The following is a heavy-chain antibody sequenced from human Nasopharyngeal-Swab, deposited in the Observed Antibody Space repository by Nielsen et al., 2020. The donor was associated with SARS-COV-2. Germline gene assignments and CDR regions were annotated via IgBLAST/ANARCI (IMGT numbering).Heavy chain of an antibody. CDR3: ARDGLDYNFWSAYFMDV. J-gene: IGHJ6*02. CDR1: GFTFNKYN. CDR2: ISSSSSYI. Sequence: GGSLRLSCAASGFTFNKYNFNWVRQAPGKGLEWVSSISSSSSYIYYADLVKGRFTISRDNAKNSFSLQMNSLRAEDTAVYYCARDGLDYNFWSAYFMDVWGQGTTVTVSS. D-gene: IGHD3-3*01. V-gene: IGHV3-21*01.